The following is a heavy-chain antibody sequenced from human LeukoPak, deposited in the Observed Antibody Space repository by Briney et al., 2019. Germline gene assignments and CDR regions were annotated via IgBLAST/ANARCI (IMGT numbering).Heavy chain of an antibody. D-gene: IGHD3-22*01. CDR1: GGSFSGYY. CDR3: ARGLAYRSGYYY. J-gene: IGHJ4*02. Sequence: SETLSLTCAVYGGSFSGYYWSWIRQPPGKGLEWIGEINHSGSTNYNPSLKSRVTISVDTSKNQFSLKLSSVTAADTAVYYCARGLAYRSGYYYWGQGTLVTVSS. CDR2: INHSGST. V-gene: IGHV4-34*01.